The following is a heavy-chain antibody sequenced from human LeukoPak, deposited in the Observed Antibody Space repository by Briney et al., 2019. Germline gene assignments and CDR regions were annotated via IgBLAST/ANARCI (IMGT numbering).Heavy chain of an antibody. J-gene: IGHJ4*02. CDR2: IKQDGSKK. Sequence: GGSLRLSCVASGFPFSSYWMTWVRQAPGKGLEWVANIKQDGSKKSYVDSVKGRSTISRDNAKNSLYLQMNSLRAEDTAIYYCTRVGYIDEGIDYWGQGALVTVSS. D-gene: IGHD5-24*01. V-gene: IGHV3-7*04. CDR3: TRVGYIDEGIDY. CDR1: GFPFSSYW.